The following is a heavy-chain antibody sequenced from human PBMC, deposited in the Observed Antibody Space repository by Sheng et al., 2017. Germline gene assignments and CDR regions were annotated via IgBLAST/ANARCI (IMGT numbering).Heavy chain of an antibody. CDR1: GWSISSGSYY. J-gene: IGHJ4*02. V-gene: IGHV4-61*02. D-gene: IGHD3-10*01. CDR3: AREWYYAAEGYLDN. Sequence: QVQLQESGPGLVKPSQTLSLTCTVSGWSISSGSYYWSWIRQPAGQGLEWIGRIYTSGSTNYNPSLKSRVAMSVDTSKNQFSLKLSSVTAADTAVYYCAREWYYAAEGYLDNWGQGMLVTVSS. CDR2: IYTSGST.